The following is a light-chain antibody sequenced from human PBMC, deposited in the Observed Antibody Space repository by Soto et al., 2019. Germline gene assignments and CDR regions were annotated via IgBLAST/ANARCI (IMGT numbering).Light chain of an antibody. CDR2: DAS. J-gene: IGKJ4*01. CDR1: QSVRNNY. CDR3: QQYGSTPLT. Sequence: EIVLTQSPDTLSLSPGERATLSCRASQSVRNNYLAWYQQKPGQAPRFLIFDASSRATGIPDRFSGSGSGTDFTLIISRLEPEDFAVYYCQQYGSTPLTFGGGTKVDIK. V-gene: IGKV3-20*01.